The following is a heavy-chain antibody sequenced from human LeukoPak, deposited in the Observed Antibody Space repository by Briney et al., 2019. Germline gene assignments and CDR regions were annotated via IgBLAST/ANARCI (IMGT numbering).Heavy chain of an antibody. CDR3: ARGRNSCGLPWDY. J-gene: IGHJ4*02. CDR2: IKQDGSEK. V-gene: IGHV3-7*03. CDR1: GFTFSSYW. Sequence: GGSLRLSCAASGFTFSSYWMSWVRQAPGKGLEWVANIKQDGSEKYYVDSVKGRFTISRDNAKNSLYLQMNSLRAEDTAVYYCARGRNSCGLPWDYWGQGTLVTVSS. D-gene: IGHD5-18*01.